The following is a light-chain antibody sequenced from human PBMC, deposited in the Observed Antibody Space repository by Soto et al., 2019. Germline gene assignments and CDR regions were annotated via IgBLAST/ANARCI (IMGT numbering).Light chain of an antibody. CDR3: QQYYSFPPT. CDR1: QGISSY. J-gene: IGKJ4*01. V-gene: IGKV1D-8*01. CDR2: AAS. Sequence: VIWMTQSPSLLSASTGDRFTMSCRVSQGISSYLAWYQQKPGKAPELLIYAASTLQSGVPSRFSGSGSGTDFTLTISCLQSEDFATYYCQQYYSFPPTFGGGTKVDIK.